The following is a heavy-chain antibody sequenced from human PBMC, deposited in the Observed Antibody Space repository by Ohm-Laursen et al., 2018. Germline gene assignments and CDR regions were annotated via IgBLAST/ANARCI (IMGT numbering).Heavy chain of an antibody. CDR1: GGSISSYY. CDR3: ASGHNYGYDNYYYGMDV. J-gene: IGHJ6*02. CDR2: IYTSGST. Sequence: SETLSLTCTVSGGSISSYYWSWIRQPAGKGLEWIGRIYTSGSTNYNPSLKSRVTMSVDTSKNQFSLKLRSVTTADTAVYYCASGHNYGYDNYYYGMDVWGQGTRVTVSS. D-gene: IGHD3-16*01. V-gene: IGHV4-4*07.